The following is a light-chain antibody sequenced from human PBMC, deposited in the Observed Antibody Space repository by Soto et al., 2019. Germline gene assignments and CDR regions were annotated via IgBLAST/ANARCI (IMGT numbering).Light chain of an antibody. CDR2: GAS. CDR1: QSVNSN. Sequence: ELVMTQSPATLSVSPGERATLSCRVSQSVNSNLAWYQQKPGQAPRLLICGASTRATGIPARFSGSGSGTEFTLTISSLQSEDFAVYYCQQYNNWPRTFGQGTKVEIK. CDR3: QQYNNWPRT. J-gene: IGKJ1*01. V-gene: IGKV3-15*01.